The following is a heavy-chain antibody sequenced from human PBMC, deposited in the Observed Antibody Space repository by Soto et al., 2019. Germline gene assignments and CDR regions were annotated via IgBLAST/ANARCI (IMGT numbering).Heavy chain of an antibody. V-gene: IGHV3-11*01. CDR1: GFTFSDYY. CDR2: ISSSGSTI. CDR3: ARVRELLWFGEAGYYYYYYYMDV. Sequence: SGGSLRLSCAASGFTFSDYYMSWIRQAPGKGLEWVSYISSSGSTIYYADSVKGRFTISRDNAKNSLYLQMNSLRAEDTAVYYCARVRELLWFGEAGYYYYYYYMDVWGKGTTGTVSS. J-gene: IGHJ6*03. D-gene: IGHD3-10*01.